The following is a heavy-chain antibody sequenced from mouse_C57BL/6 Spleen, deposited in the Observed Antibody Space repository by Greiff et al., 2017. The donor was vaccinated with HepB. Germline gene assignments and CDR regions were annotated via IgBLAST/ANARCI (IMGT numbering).Heavy chain of an antibody. Sequence: QVQLQQPGAELVKPGASVKLSCKASGYTFTSYWMHWVKQRPGQGLEWIGMIHPNSGSTNYNEKFKSKATLTVDKSSSTAYMQLSSLTSEDSAVYYCAKNYYGSSLCAYWGQGTLVTVSA. V-gene: IGHV1-64*01. CDR1: GYTFTSYW. D-gene: IGHD1-1*01. CDR3: AKNYYGSSLCAY. J-gene: IGHJ3*01. CDR2: IHPNSGST.